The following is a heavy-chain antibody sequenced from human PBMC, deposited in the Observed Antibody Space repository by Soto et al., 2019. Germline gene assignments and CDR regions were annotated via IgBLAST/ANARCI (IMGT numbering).Heavy chain of an antibody. CDR3: AKDLLPNTVTTCGS. J-gene: IGHJ5*02. V-gene: IGHV3-30*18. D-gene: IGHD4-17*01. CDR1: GFTFDSYG. Sequence: QVQLVESGGGVVQPGRSLRLSCAASGFTFDSYGMHWVRQAPGEGLEWVAVISSDGNNKYYADSVKGRFTISRDNFKNPLYLQMSSLRADDTAVYYCAKDLLPNTVTTCGSWGQGTLVSVSS. CDR2: ISSDGNNK.